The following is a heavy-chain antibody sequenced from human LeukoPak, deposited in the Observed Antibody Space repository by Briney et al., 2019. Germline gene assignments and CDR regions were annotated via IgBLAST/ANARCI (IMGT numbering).Heavy chain of an antibody. CDR2: IDPNTGDT. V-gene: IGHV1-2*02. CDR1: GYTFTNYY. Sequence: ASVKVSCKASGYTFTNYYMHWVRQAPGQGLEWMGWIDPNTGDTNYSQNIQGRATMTRDTSINTAYMEFTSLGSDDTAVYYCARDRDCSSSSCYGEFDYWGQGTLVTVSS. D-gene: IGHD2-2*01. J-gene: IGHJ4*02. CDR3: ARDRDCSSSSCYGEFDY.